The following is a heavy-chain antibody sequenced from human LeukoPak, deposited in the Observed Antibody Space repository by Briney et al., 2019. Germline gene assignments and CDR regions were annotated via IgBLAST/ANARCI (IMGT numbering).Heavy chain of an antibody. V-gene: IGHV4-61*08. J-gene: IGHJ4*02. CDR3: ARWHSHGRYFDY. D-gene: IGHD1-26*01. CDR1: GGSISSGDYY. Sequence: PSETLSLTCTVSGGSISSGDYYWSWIRQPPGKGLEWIGYTSYSRNTDYKPARRIQVTMSQDTANNQLPLKLTSATAEDTAVYYCARWHSHGRYFDYWGQGALVTVSS. CDR2: TSYSRNT.